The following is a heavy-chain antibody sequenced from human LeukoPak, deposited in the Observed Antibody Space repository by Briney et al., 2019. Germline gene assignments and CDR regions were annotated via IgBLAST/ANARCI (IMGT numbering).Heavy chain of an antibody. CDR3: AKKPGTTEDPFDY. V-gene: IGHV3-48*01. CDR2: ISTRSSTI. Sequence: GGSLRLSCAASVFTFSSYSMNWVRQAPGKGREWVSYISTRSSTIHYADSMKGRFTISRDNSKNTLFLQMNSRRAEETVLYYCAKKPGTTEDPFDYWGQGPRVSVSS. D-gene: IGHD1-7*01. CDR1: VFTFSSYS. J-gene: IGHJ4*02.